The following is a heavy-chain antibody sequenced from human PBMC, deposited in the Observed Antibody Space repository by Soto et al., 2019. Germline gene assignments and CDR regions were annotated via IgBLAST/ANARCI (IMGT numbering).Heavy chain of an antibody. Sequence: SETLCLTCAVYGGSFSGYDWSWIRQPPGKGLEWIGEINHSGSTNYNPSLKSRVTISVDTSKNQFSLKLSSVTAADTAVYYCARAPFDFWSGSRNDYWGQGTLVTDSS. D-gene: IGHD3-3*01. CDR3: ARAPFDFWSGSRNDY. J-gene: IGHJ4*02. CDR2: INHSGST. V-gene: IGHV4-34*01. CDR1: GGSFSGYD.